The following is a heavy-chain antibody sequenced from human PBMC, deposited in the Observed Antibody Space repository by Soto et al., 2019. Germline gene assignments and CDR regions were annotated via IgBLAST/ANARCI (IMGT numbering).Heavy chain of an antibody. CDR3: ARVGFDSSSSVNDAFDI. Sequence: APVKVSCKASGYTFTSYGISWVRQAPGQGLEWMGWISAYNGNTNYAQKLQGRVTMTTDTSTSTAYMELRSLRSDDTAVYYCARVGFDSSSSVNDAFDIWGQGTMVTVSS. CDR1: GYTFTSYG. J-gene: IGHJ3*02. CDR2: ISAYNGNT. D-gene: IGHD6-6*01. V-gene: IGHV1-18*04.